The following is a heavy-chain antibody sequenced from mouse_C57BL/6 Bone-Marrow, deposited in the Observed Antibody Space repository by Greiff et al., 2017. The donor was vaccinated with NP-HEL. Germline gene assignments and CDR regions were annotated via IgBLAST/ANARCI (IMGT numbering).Heavy chain of an antibody. Sequence: QVQLQQSGAELVRPGASVKLSCKASGYNLTDYYIKWVKQRPGQGLEGIARIYPASGNPSYPAPFPVKATLTAEKSSSTAYMQLSSLTSEDSAVYFCARKGYGGFAYWGQGTLVTVSA. V-gene: IGHV1-76*01. CDR1: GYNLTDYY. J-gene: IGHJ3*01. CDR3: ARKGYGGFAY. D-gene: IGHD1-1*02. CDR2: IYPASGNP.